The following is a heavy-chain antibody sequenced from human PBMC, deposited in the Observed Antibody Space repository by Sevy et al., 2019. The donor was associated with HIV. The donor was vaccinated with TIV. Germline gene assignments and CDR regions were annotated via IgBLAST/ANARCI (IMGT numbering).Heavy chain of an antibody. D-gene: IGHD5-12*01. CDR1: GYTFTSYS. J-gene: IGHJ4*02. CDR3: AIPGFSGYDGVDQ. CDR2: INPSGGST. Sequence: ASVKVSCKASGYTFTSYSIHWVRQAPGQGLEWMGIINPSGGSTTYAQMFQGRVTLTREKSTSTVFLDLSSLRSDDTAEYYCAIPGFSGYDGVDQWGQGTLVTVSS. V-gene: IGHV1-46*01.